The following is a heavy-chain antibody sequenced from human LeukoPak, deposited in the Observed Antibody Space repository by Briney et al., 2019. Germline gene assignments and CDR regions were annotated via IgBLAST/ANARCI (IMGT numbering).Heavy chain of an antibody. CDR1: GYTFNSFG. Sequence: GASVKLSCKASGYTFNSFGTLWVRQAPGQGLEWVGWRRASNSHTKYTQKFQRRVAKQKDTPTHRAHMELSSLRSDDTPVYYCARVNSPYYNILTGYFYWGQGTLVTVSS. D-gene: IGHD3-9*01. V-gene: IGHV1-18*01. J-gene: IGHJ4*02. CDR3: ARVNSPYYNILTGYFY. CDR2: RRASNSHT.